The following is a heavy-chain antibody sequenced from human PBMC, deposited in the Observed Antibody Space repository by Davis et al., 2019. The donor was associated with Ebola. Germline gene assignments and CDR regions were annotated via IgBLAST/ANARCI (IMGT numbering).Heavy chain of an antibody. D-gene: IGHD1-1*01. CDR1: GSFRDYS. Sequence: GESLKISCAASGSFRDYSMNWVRQAPGKGLEWVSAISGSGGSTYYADSVKGRFTISRDNSKNTLYLQMNSLRAEDTAVYYCAKDFISVVHTRAHWDYWGQGTLVTVSS. CDR2: ISGSGGST. CDR3: AKDFISVVHTRAHWDY. J-gene: IGHJ4*02. V-gene: IGHV3-23*01.